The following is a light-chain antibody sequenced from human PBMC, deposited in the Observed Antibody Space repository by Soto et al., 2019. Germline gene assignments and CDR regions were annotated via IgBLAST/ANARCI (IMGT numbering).Light chain of an antibody. V-gene: IGKV3-15*01. J-gene: IGKJ1*01. CDR2: GAS. CDR3: QQYNNWPPAWT. Sequence: EIVLTQSPGTLSLSPGEGATLSCRASQSVSSNLAWYQQKPGQSPRLLIYGASTRATGIPARFSGSGSGTQFTLTISSLQSEDFAVYYCQQYNNWPPAWTFGQGTKVDIK. CDR1: QSVSSN.